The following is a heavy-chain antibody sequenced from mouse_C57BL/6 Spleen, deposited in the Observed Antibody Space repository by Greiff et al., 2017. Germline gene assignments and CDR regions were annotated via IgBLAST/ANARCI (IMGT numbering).Heavy chain of an antibody. D-gene: IGHD4-1*01. CDR3: ARTGTWGYWYFDV. CDR1: GFSLTSYG. CDR2: IWSDGST. Sequence: VQLQESGPGLVAPSQSLSITCTVSGFSLTSYGVHWVRQPPGKGLEWLVVIWSDGSTTYNSALKSSLSISKDNSESQVFLKMNSLQTVDTAMYYCARTGTWGYWYFDVWGTGTTVTVSS. J-gene: IGHJ1*03. V-gene: IGHV2-6*03.